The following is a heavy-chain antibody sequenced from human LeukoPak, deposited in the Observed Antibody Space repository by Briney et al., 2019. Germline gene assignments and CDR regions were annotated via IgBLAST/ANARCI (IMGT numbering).Heavy chain of an antibody. Sequence: GGSLRLSCAASGLTFSSYSMNWVRQAPGKGLEWVSSISSSSSYIYYADSVKGRFTISRDNAKNSLCLQMNSLRAEDTAVYYCARDYDSSGPPLDYWGQGTLVTVSS. CDR3: ARDYDSSGPPLDY. J-gene: IGHJ4*02. CDR2: ISSSSSYI. V-gene: IGHV3-21*01. D-gene: IGHD3-22*01. CDR1: GLTFSSYS.